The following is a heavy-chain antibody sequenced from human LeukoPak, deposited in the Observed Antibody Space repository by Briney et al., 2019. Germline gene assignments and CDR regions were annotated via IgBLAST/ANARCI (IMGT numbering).Heavy chain of an antibody. CDR1: GFTFSSYA. CDR3: AKDPNPREYQLLYGY. CDR2: ISGSGGST. V-gene: IGHV3-23*01. J-gene: IGHJ4*02. Sequence: GGSLRLSCAASGFTFSSYAMSWVRQAPGKGLEWVSGISGSGGSTYYADSVKGRFTISRDNSKNTLYLQMDSLRAEDTAVYYCAKDPNPREYQLLYGYWGQGTPVTVSS. D-gene: IGHD2-2*02.